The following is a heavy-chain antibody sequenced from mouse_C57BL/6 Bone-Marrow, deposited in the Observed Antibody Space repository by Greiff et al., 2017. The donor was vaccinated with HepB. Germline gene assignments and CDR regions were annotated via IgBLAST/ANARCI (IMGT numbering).Heavy chain of an antibody. V-gene: IGHV1-64*01. Sequence: VQLQQPGAELVKPGASVKLSCKASGYTFTSYWMHWVKQRPGQGLEWIGMIHPNSGSTNYNEKFKSKATLTVDKSSSPAYMQLSSLTSDDSAFYYCARMESSRAGFSYWGHGTLVTVSA. J-gene: IGHJ3*01. CDR2: IHPNSGST. CDR1: GYTFTSYW. CDR3: ARMESSRAGFSY.